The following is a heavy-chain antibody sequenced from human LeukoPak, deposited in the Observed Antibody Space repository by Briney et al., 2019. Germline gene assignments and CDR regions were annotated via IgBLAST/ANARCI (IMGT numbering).Heavy chain of an antibody. V-gene: IGHV4-4*07. CDR2: VFTSGST. CDR1: GVSISDYY. CDR3: ARDGYRSSWVD. Sequence: TASETLSLTCTVSGVSISDYYWSWIRQPAGKGLEWIGRVFTSGSTNYNPSLKSRVTMSVDTSKNQFSLKVSSVTAADTAVYYCARDGYRSSWVDWGQGTLVTVSS. D-gene: IGHD6-13*01. J-gene: IGHJ4*02.